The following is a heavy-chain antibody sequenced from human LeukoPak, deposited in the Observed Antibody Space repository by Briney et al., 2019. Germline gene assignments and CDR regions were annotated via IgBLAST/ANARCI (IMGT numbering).Heavy chain of an antibody. V-gene: IGHV3-30*02. CDR2: IWYDGSNK. D-gene: IGHD1-26*01. CDR1: GFTFSSYG. CDR3: AKKTIVGATVDAFDI. Sequence: GGSLRLSCAASGFTFSSYGMHGVRQAPGKGLEWVAVIWYDGSNKYYADSVKGRFTISRDNSKNTLYLQMNSLRAEDTAVYYCAKKTIVGATVDAFDIWGQGTMVTVSS. J-gene: IGHJ3*02.